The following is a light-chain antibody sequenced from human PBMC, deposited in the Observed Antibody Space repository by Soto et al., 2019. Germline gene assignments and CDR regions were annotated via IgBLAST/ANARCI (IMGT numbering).Light chain of an antibody. J-gene: IGKJ1*01. CDR1: QSVSNN. Sequence: EIVMTQSPATLSVSPGERATLSCRASQSVSNNLAWYQQKPGQAPRLLIYGASTRATGIPARFSGSGSGTEFTRAIRSRQSEDFAVYYCQQYNNWPPWTFGQGTKVEIK. V-gene: IGKV3-15*01. CDR3: QQYNNWPPWT. CDR2: GAS.